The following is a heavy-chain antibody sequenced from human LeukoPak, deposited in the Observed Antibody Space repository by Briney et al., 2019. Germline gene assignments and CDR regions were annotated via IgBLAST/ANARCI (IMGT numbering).Heavy chain of an antibody. CDR1: GGTFSSYA. V-gene: IGHV1-69*06. Sequence: SVKVSCKASGGTFSSYAISWVRQAPGQGLEWMGGIVPIFGTANYAQKFQGRVTITADKSTSTAYMELSSLRSEDTAVYYCARAGGYGDYGAASYWGQGTLVTVSS. J-gene: IGHJ4*02. CDR3: ARAGGYGDYGAASY. CDR2: IVPIFGTA. D-gene: IGHD4-17*01.